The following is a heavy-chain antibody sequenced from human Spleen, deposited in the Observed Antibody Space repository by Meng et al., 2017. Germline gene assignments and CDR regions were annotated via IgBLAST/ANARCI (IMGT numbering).Heavy chain of an antibody. D-gene: IGHD3-10*01. CDR1: GGSFSDYY. J-gene: IGHJ5*02. Sequence: VRRQRWGVGLLKPSETPSLTCVVSGGSFSDYYWSWIRQPPGKGLEWIGEINHSGSTNYNPSLKSRVTISVDTSKNQFSLKLNSVTAADTAVYYCASGYGSGSYYNWFDPWGQGTLVTVSS. CDR3: ASGYGSGSYYNWFDP. CDR2: INHSGST. V-gene: IGHV4-34*01.